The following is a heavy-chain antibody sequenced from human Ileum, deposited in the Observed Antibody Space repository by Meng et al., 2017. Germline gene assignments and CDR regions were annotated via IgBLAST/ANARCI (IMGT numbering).Heavy chain of an antibody. J-gene: IGHJ4*02. CDR1: GGSISSSSFH. D-gene: IGHD4-11*01. V-gene: IGHV3-23*01. Sequence: ELQKSGPGLGKPSETLSLTCIVSGGSISSSSFHWGWIRQAPGKGLEWVSGISGSGGTPHYADSVKGRFTISRDNSKNTLYLQMNSLRAEDTAIYYCAPLIAASTVRYLDYWGQGTLVTVSS. CDR3: APLIAASTVRYLDY. CDR2: ISGSGGTP.